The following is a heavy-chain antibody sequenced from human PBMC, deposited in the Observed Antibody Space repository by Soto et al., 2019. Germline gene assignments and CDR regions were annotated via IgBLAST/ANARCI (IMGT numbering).Heavy chain of an antibody. V-gene: IGHV4-34*01. CDR2: INHSGST. D-gene: IGHD3-16*02. CDR3: ARWGYDYVWGSYRYYYYGMDV. CDR1: GGCFSGYY. Sequence: SETLSLTCAVYGGCFSGYYWSWIRQPPGKGLEWIGEINHSGSTNYNPSLKSRVTISVDASKNQFSLKLSSVTAADTAVYYCARWGYDYVWGSYRYYYYGMDVWGQGTTVTSP. J-gene: IGHJ6*02.